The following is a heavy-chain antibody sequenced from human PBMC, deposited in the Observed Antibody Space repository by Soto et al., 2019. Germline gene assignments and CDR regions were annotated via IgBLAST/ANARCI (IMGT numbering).Heavy chain of an antibody. CDR1: GYTFTSYA. CDR3: AAILLWFGEPNGYDY. V-gene: IGHV1-3*01. J-gene: IGHJ4*02. D-gene: IGHD3-10*01. CDR2: INAGNGNT. Sequence: ASVKVSCKASGYTFTSYAMHWVRQAPGQRLEWMGWINAGNGNTKYSQKFQGRVTITRGTSASTAYMELSSLRSEDTAVYYCAAILLWFGEPNGYDYWGQGTLVTVSS.